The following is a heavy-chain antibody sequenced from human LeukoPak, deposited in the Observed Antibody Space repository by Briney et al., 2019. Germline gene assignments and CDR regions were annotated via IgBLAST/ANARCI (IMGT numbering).Heavy chain of an antibody. CDR2: LSRSGST. J-gene: IGHJ4*02. D-gene: IGHD4-23*01. V-gene: IGHV4-4*02. CDR3: VTGDGGDNY. CDR1: GGSITSTNW. Sequence: SETLSLTCAVSGGSITSTNWWTWVRQPPGKGLEWIGELSRSGSTNYIPSLKSRVTISVDESNSQFSLKLTSMTAADTAVYYCVTGDGGDNYWGQGTLVTV.